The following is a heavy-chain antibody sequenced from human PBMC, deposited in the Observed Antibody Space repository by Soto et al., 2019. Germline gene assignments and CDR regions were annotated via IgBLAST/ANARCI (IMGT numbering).Heavy chain of an antibody. CDR3: ARDRGPSSGYYPYWFDP. CDR2: IIPIFGTA. Sequence: QVQLVQSGAEVKKPGSSVKVSRKASGGTFSSYAISWVRQAPGQGLEWMGEIIPIFGTANYAQKFQGRVTITADESTSTAYRELSSLRSEDTAVYYCARDRGPSSGYYPYWFDPWGQGTLVSVSS. CDR1: GGTFSSYA. J-gene: IGHJ5*02. V-gene: IGHV1-69*12. D-gene: IGHD3-22*01.